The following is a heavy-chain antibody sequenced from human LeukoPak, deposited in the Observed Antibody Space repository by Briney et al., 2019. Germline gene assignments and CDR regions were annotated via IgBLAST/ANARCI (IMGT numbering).Heavy chain of an antibody. CDR3: ARAGSTWFGETEILG. D-gene: IGHD3-10*01. CDR1: GGTFSSYA. Sequence: GSSVKVSCKASGGTFSSYAISGVRQAPGQGLEWMGGIIPIFGTANYAQKFQGRVTITTDESTSTAYMELSSLRSEDTAVYYCARAGSTWFGETEILGWGQGTLVTVSS. V-gene: IGHV1-69*05. J-gene: IGHJ4*02. CDR2: IIPIFGTA.